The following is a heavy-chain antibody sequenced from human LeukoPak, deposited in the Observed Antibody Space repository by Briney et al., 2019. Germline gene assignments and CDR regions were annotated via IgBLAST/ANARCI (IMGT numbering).Heavy chain of an antibody. CDR2: ISYDGSNK. V-gene: IGHV3-30-3*01. CDR1: GFTFSSYA. Sequence: PGGSLRLSCAASGFTFSSYAMHWVRQAPGKGLEWVAVISYDGSNKYYADSVKGRFTISRDNSKNTLYLQMNSLRAEDTAVYYCARAGAPYYDFWSGYLNWFDPWGQGTLVTVSS. CDR3: ARAGAPYYDFWSGYLNWFDP. D-gene: IGHD3-3*01. J-gene: IGHJ5*02.